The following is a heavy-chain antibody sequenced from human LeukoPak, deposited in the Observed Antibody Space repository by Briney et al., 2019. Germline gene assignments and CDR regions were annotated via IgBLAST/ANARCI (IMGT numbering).Heavy chain of an antibody. V-gene: IGHV3-21*01. CDR2: ISSSSSYI. CDR1: GFTFSSYS. D-gene: IGHD6-13*01. J-gene: IGHJ4*02. Sequence: PGGSLRLSCAASGFTFSSYSMNWVRQAPGKGLEWVSSISSSSSYIYYADSVKGRFTISRDNAKNSLYLQMNSLRAEDTAVYYCARVVGDSSSGTHWGQGTLVTVSS. CDR3: ARVVGDSSSGTH.